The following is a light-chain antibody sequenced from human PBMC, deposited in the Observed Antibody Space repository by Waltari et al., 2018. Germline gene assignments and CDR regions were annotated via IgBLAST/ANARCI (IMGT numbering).Light chain of an antibody. V-gene: IGLV3-21*02. CDR3: QVWDSSGDHAV. CDR2: ADS. Sequence: SYVLTQSPSVSVAPGETARMTCGGNNLGSKSVHWYQQKPGQAPVLVVFADSDRPSGIPERFSGSNSGNTATLRISRVEAGDEADYSCQVWDSSGDHAVFGGGTKLTVL. J-gene: IGLJ2*01. CDR1: NLGSKS.